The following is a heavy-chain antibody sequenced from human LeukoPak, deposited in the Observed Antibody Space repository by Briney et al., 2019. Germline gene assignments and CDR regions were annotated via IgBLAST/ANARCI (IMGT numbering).Heavy chain of an antibody. J-gene: IGHJ4*02. CDR1: GYTLTELS. CDR3: ATGPELRGYLDY. V-gene: IGHV1-24*01. D-gene: IGHD3-22*01. CDR2: FDPEDGET. Sequence: ASVKVSCKVSGYTLTELSMHWVRQAPGKGLEWMGGFDPEDGETIYAQKFQGRVTMTEDTSTDTAYMELSSLRSEDTAVYYCATGPELRGYLDYWGQGTLVTVSS.